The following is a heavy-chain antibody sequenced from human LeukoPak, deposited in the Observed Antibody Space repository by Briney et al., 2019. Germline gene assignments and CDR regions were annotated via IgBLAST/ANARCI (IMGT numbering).Heavy chain of an antibody. CDR2: IYYSGST. CDR3: ARSPRYSSYNWFDP. V-gene: IGHV4-59*01. J-gene: IGHJ5*02. D-gene: IGHD6-13*01. CDR1: GGSISSYY. Sequence: SETLSLTCTVSGGSISSYYWSWLRQPPGKGLEWIGYIYYSGSTNYNPSLKSRVTISVDTSKNQFSLKLSSVTAADTAVYYCARSPRYSSYNWFDPWGQGTLVTVSS.